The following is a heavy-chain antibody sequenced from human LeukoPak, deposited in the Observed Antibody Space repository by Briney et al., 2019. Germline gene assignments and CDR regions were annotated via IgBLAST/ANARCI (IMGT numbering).Heavy chain of an antibody. CDR2: IYNSGST. J-gene: IGHJ4*02. CDR3: ARANRYAGGDRHFDY. V-gene: IGHV4-59*01. D-gene: IGHD1-14*01. CDR1: SDSISSYH. Sequence: SETLSLTCTVSSDSISSYHWSWVRQPPGKGLEWIGHIYNSGSTNYNPSLKSRVTISLDTSKNQFSLKLRSVTAADTAVYFCARANRYAGGDRHFDYWGQGTLVTVSS.